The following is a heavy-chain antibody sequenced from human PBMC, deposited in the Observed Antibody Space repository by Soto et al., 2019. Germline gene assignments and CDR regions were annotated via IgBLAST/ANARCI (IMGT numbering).Heavy chain of an antibody. CDR2: ISGSSSTI. V-gene: IGHV3-48*01. CDR1: GFTFSSYS. Sequence: GGSLRLSCAASGFTFSSYSMSWVRQAPGKGLEWVSYISGSSSTIYYADSVKGRFTISRDNAKNSLYLQMNSLRAEDTAVYYCAAEKGYDIFDYWGQGTLVTVSS. J-gene: IGHJ4*02. D-gene: IGHD5-12*01. CDR3: AAEKGYDIFDY.